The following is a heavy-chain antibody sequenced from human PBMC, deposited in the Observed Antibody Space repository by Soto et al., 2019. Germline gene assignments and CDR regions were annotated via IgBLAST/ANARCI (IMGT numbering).Heavy chain of an antibody. CDR2: ISGSSTTI. Sequence: EVQLVESGGGLVQPGGSRRLSCAASGFTFSSYSINWVRQAPGKGLEWLSYISGSSTTIYYADSVKGRFIISRDNAKTSLYLQMSSLRAEDTAVYYCARETGPIDYWGQGTLVTVSS. J-gene: IGHJ4*02. CDR3: ARETGPIDY. CDR1: GFTFSSYS. V-gene: IGHV3-48*01. D-gene: IGHD3-9*01.